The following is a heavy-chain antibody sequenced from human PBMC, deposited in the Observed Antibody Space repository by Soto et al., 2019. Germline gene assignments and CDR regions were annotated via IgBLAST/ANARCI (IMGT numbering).Heavy chain of an antibody. D-gene: IGHD3-3*01. J-gene: IGHJ4*02. CDR3: ASRVPRTDNYDFWSVGSFDY. V-gene: IGHV4-31*03. CDR2: IYYSGST. Sequence: QVQLQESGPGLVKPSQTLSLTCTVSGGSISSGGYYWSWIRQHPGKGLEWIGYIYYSGSTYYNPSLKSRVTISVDTSKNQFSLKLSSVTAADTAVYYCASRVPRTDNYDFWSVGSFDYWGQGTLVTVSS. CDR1: GGSISSGGYY.